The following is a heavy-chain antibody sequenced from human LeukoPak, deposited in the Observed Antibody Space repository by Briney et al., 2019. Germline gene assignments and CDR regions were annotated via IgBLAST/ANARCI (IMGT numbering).Heavy chain of an antibody. CDR1: GYSSTHYW. CDR3: ARHGGDGGAFDI. D-gene: IGHD3-10*01. V-gene: IGHV5-10-1*01. CDR2: NDTDDSYT. J-gene: IGHJ3*02. Sequence: GESLNISSQGSGYSSTHYWISWVRPMSGKGLECMGRNDTDDSYTKDRPSFRGHVTISVDNSISTAYTQWSSMKAADTAMYYCARHGGDGGAFDIWGQGTMVTVSS.